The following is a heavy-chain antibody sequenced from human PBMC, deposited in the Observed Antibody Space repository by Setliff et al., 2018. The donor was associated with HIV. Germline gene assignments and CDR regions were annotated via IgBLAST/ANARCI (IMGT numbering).Heavy chain of an antibody. J-gene: IGHJ4*02. CDR2: IYHSGST. Sequence: PSETLSLTCTVSGYSISGGYYWGWIRQPPGKGLEWIGTIYHSGSTYYNPSLKSRVTISVDTSKNHFSLKLRSVTAADTAVYYCARDYYYDSSGYRYFDYWGQGTLVTVSS. D-gene: IGHD3-22*01. CDR3: ARDYYYDSSGYRYFDY. CDR1: GYSISGGYY. V-gene: IGHV4-38-2*02.